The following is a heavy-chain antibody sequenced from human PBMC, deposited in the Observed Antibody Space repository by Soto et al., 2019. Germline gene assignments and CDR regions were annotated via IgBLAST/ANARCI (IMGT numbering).Heavy chain of an antibody. D-gene: IGHD4-4*01. V-gene: IGHV1-18*01. CDR1: GYTLTRYG. CDR3: ARRQFSTPNWFDP. Sequence: APVKVSCKASGYTLTRYGISWVRQAPGQGLEWMGWISAYNGNTNYAQKLQGRVTMTTDTSTSTAYMELRSLRSDDTAVYYCARRQFSTPNWFDPWGQGTLVTVSS. CDR2: ISAYNGNT. J-gene: IGHJ5*02.